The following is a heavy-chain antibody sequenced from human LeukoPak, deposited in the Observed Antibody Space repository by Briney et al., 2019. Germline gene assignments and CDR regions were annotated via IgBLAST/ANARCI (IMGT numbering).Heavy chain of an antibody. J-gene: IGHJ2*01. CDR3: AKDRTVGASYWYFDL. D-gene: IGHD1-26*01. Sequence: PGGSLRLSCAASGFTFSNCGMHWVRQAPGKGLEWVAHIWYDGSNKYYADSVKGRFTISRDNSKNTLYLQMNSLRAEDTAVYYCAKDRTVGASYWYFDLWGRGTLVTVSS. CDR1: GFTFSNCG. V-gene: IGHV3-33*06. CDR2: IWYDGSNK.